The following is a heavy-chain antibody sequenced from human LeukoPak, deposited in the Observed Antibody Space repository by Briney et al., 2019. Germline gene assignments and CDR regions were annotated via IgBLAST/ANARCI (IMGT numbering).Heavy chain of an antibody. CDR2: ITSSSSTI. J-gene: IGHJ5*02. CDR3: AREDSDNPSDWFDP. Sequence: GGSLRLSCAASGFTFSRFSMNWVRQAPGKGLEWISYITSSSSTIYYADSVKGRFTISRDNAKNSLYLQMNSLRAEDTAVYYCAREDSDNPSDWFDPWGQGTLVTVSS. D-gene: IGHD1-26*01. V-gene: IGHV3-48*01. CDR1: GFTFSRFS.